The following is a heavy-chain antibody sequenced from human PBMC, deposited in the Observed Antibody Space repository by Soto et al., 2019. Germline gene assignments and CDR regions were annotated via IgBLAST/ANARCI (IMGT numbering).Heavy chain of an antibody. J-gene: IGHJ4*02. CDR3: ARGRGGDSYGWQIDY. CDR1: GGSISSGGYY. V-gene: IGHV4-31*03. Sequence: KPSETLSLTCTVSGGSISSGGYYWSWIRQHPGKGLEWIGYIYYSGSTYYNPSLKSRVTISVDASKNQFSLKLSSVTAADTAVYYCARGRGGDSYGWQIDYWGQGTLVTVSS. CDR2: IYYSGST. D-gene: IGHD5-18*01.